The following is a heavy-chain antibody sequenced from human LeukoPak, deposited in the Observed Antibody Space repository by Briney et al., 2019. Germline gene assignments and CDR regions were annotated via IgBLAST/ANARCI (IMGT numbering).Heavy chain of an antibody. CDR2: ISGDGGST. V-gene: IGHV3-43*02. J-gene: IGHJ4*02. D-gene: IGHD3-10*01. CDR3: AKDIRYYYGSGSYYNPQFEY. Sequence: PGGSLRLSCAASGFTFDDYAMHWVRQAPGKGLEWVSLISGDGGSTYYADSVKGRFTISRDNSKNSLYLQMNSLRTEDTALYYCAKDIRYYYGSGSYYNPQFEYWGQGTLVTVSS. CDR1: GFTFDDYA.